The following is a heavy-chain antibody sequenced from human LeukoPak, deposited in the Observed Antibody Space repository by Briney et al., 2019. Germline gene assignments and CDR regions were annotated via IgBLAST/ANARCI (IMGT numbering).Heavy chain of an antibody. V-gene: IGHV3-30*02. D-gene: IGHD2-2*01. CDR3: AKGEYHAPRDAFDI. J-gene: IGHJ3*02. CDR2: IRYDGSNK. Sequence: GGSLRLSCASSGFTFSSYGLHWVRQAPGKGLEWVAFIRYDGSNKYYADSVKGRFTISRDNSKNTLYLQMNSLRAEDTAVYYCAKGEYHAPRDAFDIWGQGTMVTVSS. CDR1: GFTFSSYG.